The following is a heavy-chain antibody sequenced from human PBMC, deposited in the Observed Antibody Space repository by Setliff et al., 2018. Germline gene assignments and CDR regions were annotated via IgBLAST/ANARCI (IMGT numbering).Heavy chain of an antibody. V-gene: IGHV4-61*02. D-gene: IGHD2-2*01. CDR2: VYSSVYSSGIT. CDR1: GGSMSSGPNY. Sequence: PSETLSLTCTVSGGSMSSGPNYWSWIRQPAGRGLEWVGRVYSSVYSSGITSYNPSLKSRVTISMDTSKNQFSLILRSVTAADTAVYYCARGRMRGSCSGPSCTYDPFDIWGQGTPVTVSS. J-gene: IGHJ3*02. CDR3: ARGRMRGSCSGPSCTYDPFDI.